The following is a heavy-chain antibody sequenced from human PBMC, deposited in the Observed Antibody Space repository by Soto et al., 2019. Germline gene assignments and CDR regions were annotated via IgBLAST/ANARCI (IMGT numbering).Heavy chain of an antibody. Sequence: GGSLRLSCAASGFTFDDYAMHWVRQAPGKGLEWVSGISWNSGSIGYADSVKGRFTISRDNAKNSLYLQMNSLRAEDTALYYCAKVATTVTTYWYFDLWGRGTLVTVSS. D-gene: IGHD4-17*01. V-gene: IGHV3-9*01. CDR1: GFTFDDYA. CDR3: AKVATTVTTYWYFDL. CDR2: ISWNSGSI. J-gene: IGHJ2*01.